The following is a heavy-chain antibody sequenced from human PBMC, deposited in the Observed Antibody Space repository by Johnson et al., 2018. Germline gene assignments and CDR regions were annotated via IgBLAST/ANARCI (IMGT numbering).Heavy chain of an antibody. CDR1: GFTFSNAW. D-gene: IGHD6-19*01. CDR3: TTGRGSSGWYGGAFDT. Sequence: VQLVESGGGLVKPGGSLRLSCAASGFTFSNAWMNWVRQAPGKGLEWVGRIKTKTDGGTPDYAAPVKGRFTMSRDDSKNTLYLQMNSLKTEDTAVYYCTTGRGSSGWYGGAFDTWGQGTMVTVSS. J-gene: IGHJ3*02. CDR2: IKTKTDGGTP. V-gene: IGHV3-15*07.